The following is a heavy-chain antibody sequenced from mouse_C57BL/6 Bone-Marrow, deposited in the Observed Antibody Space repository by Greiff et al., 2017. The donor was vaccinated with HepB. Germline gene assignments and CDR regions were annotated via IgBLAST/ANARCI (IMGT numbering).Heavy chain of an antibody. D-gene: IGHD3-2*02. V-gene: IGHV1-42*01. CDR3: ARGGSSGFDY. CDR1: GYSFTGYY. CDR2: INPSTGGT. Sequence: EVQLQQSGPELVKPGASVKISCKASGYSFTGYYMNWVKQSPEKSLEWIGEINPSTGGTTYNQKFKAKATLTVDKSSSTAYMQLKSLTSEDSAVYYCARGGSSGFDYWGQGTTLTVSS. J-gene: IGHJ2*01.